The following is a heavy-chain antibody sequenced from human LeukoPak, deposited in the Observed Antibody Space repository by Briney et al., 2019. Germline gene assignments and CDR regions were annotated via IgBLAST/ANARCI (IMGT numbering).Heavy chain of an antibody. CDR1: GGSVSSGSYY. V-gene: IGHV4-30-4*08. CDR3: ARDSSGYYDN. J-gene: IGHJ4*02. CDR2: IYYSGST. D-gene: IGHD3-22*01. Sequence: SETLSLTCTVSGGSVSSGSYYWSWIRQPPGKGLEWIGYIYYSGSTYYNPSLKSRVTISVDTSKNQFSLKLSSVTAADTAVYYCARDSSGYYDNWGQGTLVTVSS.